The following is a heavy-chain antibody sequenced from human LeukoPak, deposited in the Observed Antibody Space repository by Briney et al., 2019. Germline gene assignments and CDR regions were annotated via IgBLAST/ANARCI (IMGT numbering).Heavy chain of an antibody. CDR2: ISWNSGSI. CDR1: GSTFDDYA. CDR3: AKAEGTAMVYYYFDY. Sequence: GRSLRLSCAASGSTFDDYAMHWVRQAPGKGLEWVSGISWNSGSIGYADSVKGRFTISRDNAKNSLYLQMNSLRAEDTALYYCAKAEGTAMVYYYFDYWGQGTLVTVSS. V-gene: IGHV3-9*01. D-gene: IGHD5-18*01. J-gene: IGHJ4*02.